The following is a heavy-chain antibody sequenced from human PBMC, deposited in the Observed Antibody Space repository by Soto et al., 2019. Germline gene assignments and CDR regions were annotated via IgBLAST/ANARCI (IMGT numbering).Heavy chain of an antibody. CDR1: GGTYSSYA. V-gene: IGHV1-69*13. J-gene: IGHJ6*02. CDR3: ARGFNDFWSGSHLGYYYGMDV. D-gene: IGHD3-3*01. CDR2: IIPIFGTA. Sequence: SVKVSCKASGGTYSSYAISWVRQAPGQGLEWMGGIIPIFGTANYAQKFQGRVTITADESTSTAYMELSSLRSEDTAVYYCARGFNDFWSGSHLGYYYGMDVWGQGTTVTVSS.